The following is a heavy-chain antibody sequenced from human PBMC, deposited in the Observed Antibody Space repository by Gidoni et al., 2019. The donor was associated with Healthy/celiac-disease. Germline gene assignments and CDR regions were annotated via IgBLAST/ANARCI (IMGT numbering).Heavy chain of an antibody. CDR2: ISAYNGNT. D-gene: IGHD5-12*01. J-gene: IGHJ4*02. V-gene: IGHV1-18*04. Sequence: QVQLVPSGAEVKKHGASVKVPCKASGYNFTSYGISWVRQAPGQGLEWMGWISAYNGNTNYAQKLQGRVTMTTDTSTSTAYMELRSLRSDDTAGYYCAVRKSRRDGYNYGDDDYWGQGTLVTVSS. CDR3: AVRKSRRDGYNYGDDDY. CDR1: GYNFTSYG.